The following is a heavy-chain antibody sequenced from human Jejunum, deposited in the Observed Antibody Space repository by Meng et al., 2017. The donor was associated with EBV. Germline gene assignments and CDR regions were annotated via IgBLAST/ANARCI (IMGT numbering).Heavy chain of an antibody. D-gene: IGHD6-13*01. J-gene: IGHJ4*02. V-gene: IGHV3-30-3*01. CDR2: TSYDETDK. Sequence: VRLGGFGGGVVQPGRALRLSCEASGFTFSGFAMHWVRQAPGKGLEWVALTSYDETDKYYADSVKGRFIISRDNSNNTLSLQMNSLRAEDSAVYYCARGGGSRSWSFDYWGQGTLVTVSS. CDR3: ARGGGSRSWSFDY. CDR1: GFTFSGFA.